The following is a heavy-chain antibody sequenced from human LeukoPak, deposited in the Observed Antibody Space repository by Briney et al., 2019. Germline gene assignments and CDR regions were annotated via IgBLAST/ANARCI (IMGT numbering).Heavy chain of an antibody. J-gene: IGHJ4*02. Sequence: ASVKVSCKASGSTFTSYGISWVRQAPGQGLEWMGWISAYNGNTNYAQKLQGRVTMTTDTSTSTAYMELRSLRSDDTAVYYCARVPRGGGAIILFDYWGQGTLVTVSS. D-gene: IGHD3-16*02. CDR3: ARVPRGGGAIILFDY. CDR1: GSTFTSYG. V-gene: IGHV1-18*01. CDR2: ISAYNGNT.